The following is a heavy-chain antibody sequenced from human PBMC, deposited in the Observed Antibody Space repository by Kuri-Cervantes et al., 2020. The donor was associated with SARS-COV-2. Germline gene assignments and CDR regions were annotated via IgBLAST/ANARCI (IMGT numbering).Heavy chain of an antibody. CDR2: INHSGST. J-gene: IGHJ3*02. D-gene: IGHD5-24*01. CDR3: ARDELGDGYKVGAFDI. CDR1: GGSFSGYY. Sequence: SETLSLTCAVYGGSFSGYYWSWIRQPPGKGLEWIGEINHSGSTNYNPSLKSRVTISVDTSKNQFSLKLSSVTAADTAVYYCARDELGDGYKVGAFDIWGQGTMVTVSS. V-gene: IGHV4-34*01.